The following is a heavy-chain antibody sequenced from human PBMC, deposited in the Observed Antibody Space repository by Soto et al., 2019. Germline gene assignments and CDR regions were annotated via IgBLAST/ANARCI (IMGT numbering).Heavy chain of an antibody. CDR3: ARDLMAVAGHNYYYYYYGMDV. Sequence: QVQLVQSGAEVKKPGASVKVSCKASGYTFTGYYMHWVRQAPGQGLEWMGWINPNSGGTNYAQKFQGWVTMTRDTSISTAYMELSRLRSDDTAVYYCARDLMAVAGHNYYYYYYGMDVWGQGTTVTVSS. CDR2: INPNSGGT. J-gene: IGHJ6*02. V-gene: IGHV1-2*04. D-gene: IGHD6-19*01. CDR1: GYTFTGYY.